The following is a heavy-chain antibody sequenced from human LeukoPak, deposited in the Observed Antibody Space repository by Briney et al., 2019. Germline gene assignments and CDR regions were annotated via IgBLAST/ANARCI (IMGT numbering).Heavy chain of an antibody. Sequence: SETLSLTCTVSGGSISSSSYYWGWIRQPPGKGLEWIGSIYYSGSTYYNPSLKSRVTISVDTSKNQFSLKLSSVTAADTAVYYCARLSRYGSGSYYTRATIYFDYWGQGTLVTVSS. J-gene: IGHJ4*02. D-gene: IGHD3-10*01. CDR1: GGSISSSSYY. CDR3: ARLSRYGSGSYYTRATIYFDY. CDR2: IYYSGST. V-gene: IGHV4-39*07.